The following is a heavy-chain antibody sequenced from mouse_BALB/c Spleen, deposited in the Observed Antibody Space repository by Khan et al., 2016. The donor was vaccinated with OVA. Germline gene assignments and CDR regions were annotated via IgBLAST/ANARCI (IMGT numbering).Heavy chain of an antibody. D-gene: IGHD1-2*01. Sequence: EVQLQESGPGLVKPSQSLSLTCTVTGYSITSGYGWNWIRQFPGKKLEWMGYISYSGSTNYNPSLKSRISITRETSKNQFFLQFNSVTTEDTATYYCARTARIKYWGQGTTLTVSS. CDR1: GYSITSGYG. CDR3: ARTARIKY. CDR2: ISYSGST. V-gene: IGHV3-2*02. J-gene: IGHJ2*01.